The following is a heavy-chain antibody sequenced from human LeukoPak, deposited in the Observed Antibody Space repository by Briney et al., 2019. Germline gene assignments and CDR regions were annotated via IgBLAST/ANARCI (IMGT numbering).Heavy chain of an antibody. Sequence: ASVKVSCKASGYTFTGYYMHWVRQAPGQGLEWMGWINPNSGGTNYAQKFQGRVTMTRDTSISTAYMELSRRRSDDTAVYYCARETYYYGSGSYHHFDYWGQGTLVTVSS. CDR1: GYTFTGYY. J-gene: IGHJ4*02. CDR3: ARETYYYGSGSYHHFDY. D-gene: IGHD3-10*01. CDR2: INPNSGGT. V-gene: IGHV1-2*02.